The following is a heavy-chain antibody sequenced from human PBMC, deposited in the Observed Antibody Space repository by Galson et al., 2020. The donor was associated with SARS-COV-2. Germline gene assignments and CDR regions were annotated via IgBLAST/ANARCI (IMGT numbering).Heavy chain of an antibody. J-gene: IGHJ4*02. CDR1: GYSYTGYY. CDR3: ARDRISAHDDFDY. Sequence: ASVNVSCQASGYSYTGYYIHWVRQAPGEGLEWMGCVNPNTGDMKYNEKFQGRVSMTRDTSISTAYLELSRLTPDDTAVYYCARDRISAHDDFDYWGQGTLVTVSS. D-gene: IGHD6-13*01. CDR2: VNPNTGDM. V-gene: IGHV1-2*02.